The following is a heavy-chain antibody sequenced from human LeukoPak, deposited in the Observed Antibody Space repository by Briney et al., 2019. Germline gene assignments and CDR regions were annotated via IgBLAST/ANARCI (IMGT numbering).Heavy chain of an antibody. V-gene: IGHV1-18*01. D-gene: IGHD3-9*01. CDR2: ISVYNGNA. CDR3: ARDMGGGEVLPGYYDY. Sequence: ASVKVSCKASGYRFISYGISWVRQAPGQGLEWMGWISVYNGNANFAQKFQGRVSMTTDISTRRAYMELRSLRSDDTAVYYCARDMGGGEVLPGYYDYWGQGTLVTVSS. J-gene: IGHJ4*02. CDR1: GYRFISYG.